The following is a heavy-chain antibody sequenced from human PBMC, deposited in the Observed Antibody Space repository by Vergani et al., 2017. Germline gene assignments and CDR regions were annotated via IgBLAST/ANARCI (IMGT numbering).Heavy chain of an antibody. CDR3: ARHFVVGIAALYYFDS. Sequence: QVQVVQSGAEVKKSGASVKVSCKTSGYTFSNYYMHWVRQAPGQGLEWMGIINPSGGHTNYAQKFQGRVTMTRDTSTSTVYMELSSLRSEDTAIYYCARHFVVGIAALYYFDSWGPGTLVIVSS. D-gene: IGHD6-25*01. CDR2: INPSGGHT. V-gene: IGHV1-46*03. CDR1: GYTFSNYY. J-gene: IGHJ4*02.